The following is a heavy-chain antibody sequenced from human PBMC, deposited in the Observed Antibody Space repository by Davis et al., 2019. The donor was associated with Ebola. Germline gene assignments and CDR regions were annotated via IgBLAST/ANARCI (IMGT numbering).Heavy chain of an antibody. V-gene: IGHV3-11*06. J-gene: IGHJ4*02. CDR2: ITSSGSYT. CDR1: GFDFSDSY. CDR3: AKGELVITRGYFDY. D-gene: IGHD3-9*01. Sequence: GESLKISCAASGFDFSDSYMTWVRQAPGKGLEWISYITSSGSYTNYADSVKGRFTMSRDNSKKSLYLQMSSLRSEDTAIYYCAKGELVITRGYFDYWGQGILVTVSS.